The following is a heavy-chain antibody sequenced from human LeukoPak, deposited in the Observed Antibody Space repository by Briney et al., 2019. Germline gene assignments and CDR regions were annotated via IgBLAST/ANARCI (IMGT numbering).Heavy chain of an antibody. V-gene: IGHV1-69*04. CDR2: IIPILGIA. CDR1: GGTFSSYA. J-gene: IGHJ6*02. CDR3: ARKQSSAMDYYYYYGMDV. D-gene: IGHD5-18*01. Sequence: SVKVSCKASGGTFSSYAISWVRQAPGQGLEWMGRIIPILGIANYAQKFQGRVTITADKSTSTAYMELSSLRSEDTAVYYCARKQSSAMDYYYYYGMDVWGQGTTVTVSS.